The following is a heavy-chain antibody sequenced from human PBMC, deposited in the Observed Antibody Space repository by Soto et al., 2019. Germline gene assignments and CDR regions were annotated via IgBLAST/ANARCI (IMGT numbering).Heavy chain of an antibody. D-gene: IGHD5-12*01. CDR1: GGSISXXY. CDR2: IYYSXST. CDR3: ARDRDGYNYFDY. V-gene: IGHV4-59*01. J-gene: IGHJ4*02. Sequence: ETLSLTCTVSGGSISXXYWNWIRQPPGKGLEWIGYIYYSXSTNYNPSLKSRVTLSXDTYKHQFSLKVSSVTAADTAVYYCARDRDGYNYFDYWSQGTLVTVS.